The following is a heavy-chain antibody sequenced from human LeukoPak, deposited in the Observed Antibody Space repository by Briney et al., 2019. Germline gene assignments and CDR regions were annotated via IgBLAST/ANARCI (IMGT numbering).Heavy chain of an antibody. J-gene: IGHJ4*02. CDR1: GGSISSYY. D-gene: IGHD1-14*01. V-gene: IGHV4-59*08. Sequence: SETLSLTCTVSGGSISSYYWSWIRQPPGKGLEWIGYIYYSGSTNYNPSLKNRVTISVDTSKNQFSLKLSSVTAADTAVYYCARRIETEFDYWGQGTLVTVSS. CDR3: ARRIETEFDY. CDR2: IYYSGST.